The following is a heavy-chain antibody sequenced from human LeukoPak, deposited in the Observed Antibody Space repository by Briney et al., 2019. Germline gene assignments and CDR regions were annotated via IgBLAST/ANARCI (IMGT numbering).Heavy chain of an antibody. J-gene: IGHJ4*02. V-gene: IGHV4-4*07. CDR3: TRGHGWTDY. D-gene: IGHD6-19*01. Sequence: SETLSLTCTVSGGSLNNYYWTWIRQPAGKGLEWIGRIEPSGTNDHNPPLKSRVTMSINMSKNQFSLELISVTAADTAVYYCTRGHGWTDYWGQGTLVTVSS. CDR1: GGSLNNYY. CDR2: IEPSGTN.